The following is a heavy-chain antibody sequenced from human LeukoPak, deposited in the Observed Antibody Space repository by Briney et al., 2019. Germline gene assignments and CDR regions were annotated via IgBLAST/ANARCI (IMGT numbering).Heavy chain of an antibody. CDR1: GLPLSSYA. D-gene: IGHD3-16*01. CDR3: ARELARSFQVMGY. V-gene: IGHV3-23*01. Sequence: GGSLRLSCAASGLPLSSYAMSWVRQAPGKGLEWVSATSSSDAGTYYAGSVRGRFTISRDNAKNSLYLQMNSLRAEDTAVYYCARELARSFQVMGYWGQGTLVSISS. J-gene: IGHJ4*02. CDR2: TSSSDAGT.